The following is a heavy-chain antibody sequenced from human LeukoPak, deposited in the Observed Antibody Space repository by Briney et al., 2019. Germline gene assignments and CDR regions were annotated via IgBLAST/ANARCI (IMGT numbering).Heavy chain of an antibody. CDR3: ANPCSDGVCYPDY. D-gene: IGHD2-21*02. V-gene: IGHV3-23*01. CDR1: GFTFTSYA. Sequence: GGSLRLPCETSGFTFTSYAVSWVRQAPGKGLEWVSAISAGATTTYYADSVKGRFTISRDDSRNTLYLQMDSLRVEDTAVYYCANPCSDGVCYPDYWGQGTLVTVSS. J-gene: IGHJ4*02. CDR2: ISAGATTT.